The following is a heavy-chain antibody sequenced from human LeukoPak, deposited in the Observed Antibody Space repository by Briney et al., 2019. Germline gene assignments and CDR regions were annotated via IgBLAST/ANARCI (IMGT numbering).Heavy chain of an antibody. CDR2: IIPMINTP. Sequence: AASVKVSCKASGGTFRSYAITWVRQAPGKGLEWMGGIIPMINTPKYAQKFQGRVSITADESTSTGYMEVSSLRSEDTAVYYCAIFQGTYGDNENDYWGQATMVTVSS. J-gene: IGHJ4*02. D-gene: IGHD4-17*01. V-gene: IGHV1-69*13. CDR3: AIFQGTYGDNENDY. CDR1: GGTFRSYA.